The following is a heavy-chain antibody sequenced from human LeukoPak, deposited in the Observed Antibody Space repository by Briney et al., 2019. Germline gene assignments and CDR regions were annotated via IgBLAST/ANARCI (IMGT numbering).Heavy chain of an antibody. CDR1: GYTFTGYY. Sequence: ASVKVSCKASGYTFTGYYMHWVRQAPGQGLEWMGWINPNSGGTNYAQKFQGRVTMTRDTSISTAYMELSRLRCDDTAVYYCARDLPSPSGLRVDYFDYWGQGTLVTVSS. V-gene: IGHV1-2*02. J-gene: IGHJ4*02. D-gene: IGHD6-19*01. CDR2: INPNSGGT. CDR3: ARDLPSPSGLRVDYFDY.